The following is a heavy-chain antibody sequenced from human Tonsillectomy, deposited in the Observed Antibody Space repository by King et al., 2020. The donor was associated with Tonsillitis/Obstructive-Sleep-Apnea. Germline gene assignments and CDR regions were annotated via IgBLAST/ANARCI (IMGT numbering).Heavy chain of an antibody. CDR2: FYYSGST. J-gene: IGHJ2*01. Sequence: QLQESGPGLVKPSETLSLICTVSDGSISSYYWSWIRQPPGKGLEWIGYFYYSGSTNYHPSLKSRVTISVDTSKNQFSLKLSSVTAADTAVFYCARLLGGGSVPSYWYFDLWGRGTLVTVSS. CDR1: DGSISSYY. D-gene: IGHD2-15*01. CDR3: ARLLGGGSVPSYWYFDL. V-gene: IGHV4-59*08.